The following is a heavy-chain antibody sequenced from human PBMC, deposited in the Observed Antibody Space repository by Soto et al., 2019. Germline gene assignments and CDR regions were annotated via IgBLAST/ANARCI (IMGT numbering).Heavy chain of an antibody. Sequence: GGSLRLSCAASGFTFSSYCMNWVRQAPGKGLEWVEVISYDGSNKYYADSVKGRFTISRDNSKNTLYRQMNSLRAEDTAVYYCAKDSVDLKGDYDSTGFGFDAFEIRGQRTMVTGSS. CDR3: AKDSVDLKGDYDSTGFGFDAFEI. D-gene: IGHD3-22*01. J-gene: IGHJ3*02. CDR1: GFTFSSYC. CDR2: ISYDGSNK. V-gene: IGHV3-30*18.